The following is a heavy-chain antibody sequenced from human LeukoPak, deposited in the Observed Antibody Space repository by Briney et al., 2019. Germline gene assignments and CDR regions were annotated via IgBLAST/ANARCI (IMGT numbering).Heavy chain of an antibody. J-gene: IGHJ3*01. CDR3: AKDREFDILSSAIGTDAFEV. CDR1: EFTFSSHA. D-gene: IGHD3-9*01. Sequence: PGGSLRLSCAASEFTFSSHAMSWVRQAPGKGLKWVSTISGSGGATYFADSVRGRFTISRDNSKNTLDLQMNSLRAEDTAIYYCAKDREFDILSSAIGTDAFEVWGQGELVTLSS. CDR2: ISGSGGAT. V-gene: IGHV3-23*01.